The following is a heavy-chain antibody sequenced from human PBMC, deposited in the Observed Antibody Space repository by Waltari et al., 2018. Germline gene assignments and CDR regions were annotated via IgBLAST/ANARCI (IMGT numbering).Heavy chain of an antibody. CDR1: GFTFSSYA. J-gene: IGHJ5*02. CDR2: ISFDGTVT. Sequence: QAQLVESGGGVVQPGGSLRLSCAAAGFTFSSYALHWVRQAPGMGLEGVAVISFDGTVTYYADSVKGRFTISRDNSKNTLYLQMDSLRAEDTAVYYCASPSYYYGSGDNSNRDFDPWGQGTLVTVSS. CDR3: ASPSYYYGSGDNSNRDFDP. V-gene: IGHV3-30*01. D-gene: IGHD3-10*01.